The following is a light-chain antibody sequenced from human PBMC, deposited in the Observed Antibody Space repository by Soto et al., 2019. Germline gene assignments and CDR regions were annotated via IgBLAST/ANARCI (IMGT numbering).Light chain of an antibody. V-gene: IGKV3-20*01. Sequence: IVLTQSPGTLSLSPGERVTLSCRASQTVRSSFVAWYQQKPGQAPRLLIYAASTRATGIPDRFSGSGSGTDFTLTISSLEPEDLAVYYCQNHGRSSRTFGQGTKVEIK. CDR3: QNHGRSSRT. CDR2: AAS. J-gene: IGKJ1*01. CDR1: QTVRSSF.